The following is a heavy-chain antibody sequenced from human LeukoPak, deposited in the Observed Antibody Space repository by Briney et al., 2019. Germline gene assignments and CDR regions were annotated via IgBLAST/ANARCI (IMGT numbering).Heavy chain of an antibody. CDR1: GGSISSYY. J-gene: IGHJ4*02. D-gene: IGHD2-15*01. Sequence: SETLSLTCTVSGGSISSYYWSWIRQPAGKGLEWIGRIYTSGSTNYNPSLKSRVTMSVDTSKNQFSLKLSSVTAAGTAVYYCALGYCSGGSCYPADYWGQGTLVTVSS. V-gene: IGHV4-4*07. CDR3: ALGYCSGGSCYPADY. CDR2: IYTSGST.